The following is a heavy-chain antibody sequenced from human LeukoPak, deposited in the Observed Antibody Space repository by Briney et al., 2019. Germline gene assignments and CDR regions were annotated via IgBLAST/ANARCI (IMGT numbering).Heavy chain of an antibody. D-gene: IGHD1-7*01. CDR3: TRAGFNWNYGPPDY. J-gene: IGHJ4*02. Sequence: GGSLRLSCTASGFTFGDYAMSWVRQAPGKGLEWVGFIRSKAYGGTTEYAASVKGRFTISRDDSKSIAYLQMNSLKTEDTAVYYCTRAGFNWNYGPPDYWGQGALVTVSS. CDR1: GFTFGDYA. CDR2: IRSKAYGGTT. V-gene: IGHV3-49*04.